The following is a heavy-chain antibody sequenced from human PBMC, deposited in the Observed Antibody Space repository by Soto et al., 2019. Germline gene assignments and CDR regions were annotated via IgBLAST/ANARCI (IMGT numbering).Heavy chain of an antibody. Sequence: PGGSLRLSCAASGLTFSRYEMNWVRQAPGKGLEWIAYIHSSATTMFYADSVKGRFTISRDNAKNSLYRQLNSLSAEDTALYYCATRSGGGGAFDFWGQGTMVTVSS. J-gene: IGHJ3*01. CDR1: GLTFSRYE. CDR3: ATRSGGGGAFDF. V-gene: IGHV3-48*03. D-gene: IGHD3-10*01. CDR2: IHSSATTM.